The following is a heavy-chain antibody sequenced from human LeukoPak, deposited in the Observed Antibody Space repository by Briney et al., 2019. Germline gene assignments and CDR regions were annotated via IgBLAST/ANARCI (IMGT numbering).Heavy chain of an antibody. Sequence: ASVKVSCKASGYTFTSYYMHWVRQDPGQGLEWMGIINPSGGSTSYAQKFQGRVTMTRDTSTSTVYMELSSLRSEDTAVYYCARVGRDYGGNSGEGSPFDPWGQGTLVTVSS. CDR3: ARVGRDYGGNSGEGSPFDP. CDR1: GYTFTSYY. J-gene: IGHJ5*02. D-gene: IGHD4-23*01. V-gene: IGHV1-46*03. CDR2: INPSGGST.